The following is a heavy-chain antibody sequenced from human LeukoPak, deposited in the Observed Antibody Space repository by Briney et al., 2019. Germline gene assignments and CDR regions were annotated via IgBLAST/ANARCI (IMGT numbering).Heavy chain of an antibody. CDR3: ARVRSYYDSSGYYD. D-gene: IGHD3-22*01. CDR1: GGSFSGYY. V-gene: IGHV4-34*01. CDR2: INHSGST. J-gene: IGHJ4*02. Sequence: SETLSLTCAVYGGSFSGYYWSWIRQPPGKGLEWIGEINHSGSTNYNPSLKSRVTISVDTSKNQFSLKLSSVTAADTAVYYCARVRSYYDSSGYYDWGQGTLVTVSS.